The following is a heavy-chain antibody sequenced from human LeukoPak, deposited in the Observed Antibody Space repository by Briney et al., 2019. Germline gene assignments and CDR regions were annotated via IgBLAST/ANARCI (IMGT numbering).Heavy chain of an antibody. CDR3: AREAVGYCSGGSCYSWFDP. J-gene: IGHJ5*02. Sequence: SETLSLTCTVSGGSISSSSYYWGWIRQPPGKGLEWIGRIYTSGSTNYNPSLKSRVTMSVDTSKNQFSLKLSSVTAADTAVYYCAREAVGYCSGGSCYSWFDPWGQGTLVTVSS. CDR1: GGSISSSSYY. V-gene: IGHV4-39*07. D-gene: IGHD2-15*01. CDR2: IYTSGST.